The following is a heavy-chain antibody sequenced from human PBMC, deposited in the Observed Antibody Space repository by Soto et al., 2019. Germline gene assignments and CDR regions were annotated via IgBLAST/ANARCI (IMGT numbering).Heavy chain of an antibody. CDR2: ITASADTT. CDR3: AKVRPLRDCTSTSCLGAFDI. J-gene: IGHJ3*02. CDR1: AFTFRSYA. Sequence: EEQLLESGGGLVRPGGSLRLSCAASAFTFRSYAMSWVRQAPGKGLEWVSAITASADTTYYADSVKGRFTISRDNSKKTPKLRMNSLRAEDTAVYYCAKVRPLRDCTSTSCLGAFDIWGQGTMVTVS. D-gene: IGHD2-2*01. V-gene: IGHV3-23*01.